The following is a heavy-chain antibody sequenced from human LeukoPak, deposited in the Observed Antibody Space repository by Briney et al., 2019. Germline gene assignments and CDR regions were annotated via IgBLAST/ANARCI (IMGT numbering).Heavy chain of an antibody. CDR1: GGSFSGYY. Sequence: SETLSLTCAVYGGSFSGYYWSWIRQPPGKGLEWIGEINHSGSTNYNPSLKSRATISVDTSKNQFSLKLSSVTAADTAVYYCARDYLWFGELRGFDPWGQGTLVTVSS. V-gene: IGHV4-34*01. CDR2: INHSGST. D-gene: IGHD3-10*01. CDR3: ARDYLWFGELRGFDP. J-gene: IGHJ5*02.